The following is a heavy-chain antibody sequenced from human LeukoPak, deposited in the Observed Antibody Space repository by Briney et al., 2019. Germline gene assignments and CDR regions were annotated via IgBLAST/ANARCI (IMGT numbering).Heavy chain of an antibody. D-gene: IGHD3-22*01. V-gene: IGHV1-2*06. CDR2: INPNSGGT. Sequence: ASVKVSCKASGYTFTGYYMHWVRQAPGQGLEWMGRINPNSGGTNYAQKFQGRVTMTRDTSISTAYMELSRLRSDDTAVYYGAEDIIDYYDSSGFSPRWGQGTLVTVSS. J-gene: IGHJ4*02. CDR1: GYTFTGYY. CDR3: AEDIIDYYDSSGFSPR.